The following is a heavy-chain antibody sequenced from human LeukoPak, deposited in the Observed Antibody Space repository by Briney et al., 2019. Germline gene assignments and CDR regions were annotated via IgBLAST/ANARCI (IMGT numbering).Heavy chain of an antibody. Sequence: GGSLRLSCAASGFTFSSYWMSWVRQAPGKGLEWVANIKQDGSEKYYVDSVKGRFTISRDNAKNSLYLQMNSLRAEDTAVYYCARVYYDYVWGSYRTDYCYYYMDVWGKGTTVTISS. CDR3: ARVYYDYVWGSYRTDYCYYYMDV. CDR2: IKQDGSEK. D-gene: IGHD3-16*02. V-gene: IGHV3-7*01. CDR1: GFTFSSYW. J-gene: IGHJ6*03.